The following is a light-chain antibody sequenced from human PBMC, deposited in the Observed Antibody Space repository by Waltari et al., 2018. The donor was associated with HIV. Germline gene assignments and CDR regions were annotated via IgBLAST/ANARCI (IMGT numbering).Light chain of an antibody. CDR1: CRDACCYHH. J-gene: IGLJ2*01. CDR3: SSYSSGSTWI. CDR2: EVT. V-gene: IGLV2-14*01. Sequence: HSAPTPPSSVSGSPGPSHTIACTGTCRDACCYHHLSWYQQHPGKAPKLMISEVTKRPSGVANRFSGSKSGNTASLTISGLHAEDEADYYCSSYSSGSTWIFGGGTKVTVL.